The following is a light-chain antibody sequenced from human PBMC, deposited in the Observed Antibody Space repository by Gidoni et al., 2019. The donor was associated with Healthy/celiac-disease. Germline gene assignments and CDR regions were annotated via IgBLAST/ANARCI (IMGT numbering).Light chain of an antibody. V-gene: IGKV1-33*01. CDR2: DAS. CDR3: QPYDNLGIT. CDR1: QDISNY. Sequence: DIKMNQSPSSLSASVGDRVTITCQASQDISNYLNWYQQKPGKAPKLLIYDASNLETGVPSRFSGSGSGTDFTFTISSLQPEDIATYYCQPYDNLGITFGQGTRLEIK. J-gene: IGKJ5*01.